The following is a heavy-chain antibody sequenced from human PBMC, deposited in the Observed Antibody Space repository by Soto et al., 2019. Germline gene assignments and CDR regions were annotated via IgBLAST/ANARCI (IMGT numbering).Heavy chain of an antibody. Sequence: GGSLRLSCAASGFTFSSYSMNWVRQAPGKGLEWVSSISSSSSYIYYADSVKGRFTISRDNAKNSLYLQMNSLRAEDTAVYYCARDLTRAGRDIVVVVGDAFDIWGQGTMVTVSS. J-gene: IGHJ3*02. CDR2: ISSSSSYI. CDR1: GFTFSSYS. D-gene: IGHD2-15*01. CDR3: ARDLTRAGRDIVVVVGDAFDI. V-gene: IGHV3-21*01.